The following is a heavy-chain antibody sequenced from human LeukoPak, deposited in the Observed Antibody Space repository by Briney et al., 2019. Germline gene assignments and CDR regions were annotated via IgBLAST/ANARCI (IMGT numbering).Heavy chain of an antibody. CDR1: GGSISSTSYY. CDR3: VRGRYYYGSGSYSQGYFDY. D-gene: IGHD3-10*01. CDR2: RYYSGSS. Sequence: SETLSLTCTVSGGSISSTSYYWGWIRQPPGKGLEWIGSRYYSGSSYYNASLKSRLTISVDSSMNQFSLKLNSVTAADTAVYYCVRGRYYYGSGSYSQGYFDYWGQGILVTVSS. J-gene: IGHJ4*02. V-gene: IGHV4-39*07.